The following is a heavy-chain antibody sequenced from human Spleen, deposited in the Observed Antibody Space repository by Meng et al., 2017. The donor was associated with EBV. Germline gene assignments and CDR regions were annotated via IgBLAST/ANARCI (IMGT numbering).Heavy chain of an antibody. V-gene: IGHV4-4*02. Sequence: QGERQDSGPDLVKPSGTLSLTCAVSGGSIRSSNWWSGVRQPPGKGLEWIGEIYHSGSTNYNPSLKSRVTISVDKSKNQFSLKLSSVTAADTAVYYCARVYVDTGFDYWGQGTLVTVSS. D-gene: IGHD5-18*01. CDR2: IYHSGST. J-gene: IGHJ4*02. CDR1: GGSIRSSNW. CDR3: ARVYVDTGFDY.